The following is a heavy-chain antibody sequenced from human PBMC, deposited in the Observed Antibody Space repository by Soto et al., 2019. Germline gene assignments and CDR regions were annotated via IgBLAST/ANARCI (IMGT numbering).Heavy chain of an antibody. Sequence: QVQLVESGGGVVQPGRSLRLSCAASGFTFSSYGMHWVRQAPGKGLEWVAVIWYDGSNKYYADSVKGRFTISRDNSKNTLYLQMNSLRAEDTAVYYCARDTAMVSRGEYYYYYYGMDVWGQGTTVTVSS. CDR3: ARDTAMVSRGEYYYYYYGMDV. J-gene: IGHJ6*02. CDR2: IWYDGSNK. CDR1: GFTFSSYG. D-gene: IGHD5-18*01. V-gene: IGHV3-33*01.